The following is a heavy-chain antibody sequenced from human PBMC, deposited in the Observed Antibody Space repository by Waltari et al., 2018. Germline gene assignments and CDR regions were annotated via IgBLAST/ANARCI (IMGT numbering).Heavy chain of an antibody. CDR2: IIRNVGTA. Sequence: QVQLVQSGAEVKKPGSSVKVSCKASGGTFSSYAISWVRQAPGQGLEWMGGIIRNVGTANYAQKCQGRVTITTDESTSTAYMELSSLRSEDTAVYYCARGPPWGDFDYWGQGTLVTVSS. D-gene: IGHD3-16*01. CDR1: GGTFSSYA. J-gene: IGHJ4*02. CDR3: ARGPPWGDFDY. V-gene: IGHV1-69*05.